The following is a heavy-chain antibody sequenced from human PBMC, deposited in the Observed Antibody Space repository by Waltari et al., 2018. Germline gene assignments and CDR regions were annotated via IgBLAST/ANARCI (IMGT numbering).Heavy chain of an antibody. J-gene: IGHJ4*02. D-gene: IGHD1-1*01. Sequence: QVQMVQSGAEVKKPGASVKVSCKASGSSFTAYYLPWVRQAPGQGLEWMGRINPNSGATTYAQMFQGRVTMTRDTSISTAYMEVTGLRSDDTAVYYCARVLSTVQLVIFAYWGQGTVVTVSS. CDR1: GSSFTAYY. V-gene: IGHV1-2*06. CDR2: INPNSGAT. CDR3: ARVLSTVQLVIFAY.